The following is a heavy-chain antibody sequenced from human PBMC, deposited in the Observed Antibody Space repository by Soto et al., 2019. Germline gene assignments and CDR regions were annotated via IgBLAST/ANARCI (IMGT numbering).Heavy chain of an antibody. CDR1: GFTFSSYG. D-gene: IGHD6-13*01. CDR3: AKDSPRYSSSWHGVDY. Sequence: QVQLVESGGGVVQPGRSLRLSCAASGFTFSSYGMHWVRQAPGKGLEWVVVISYDGSNKYYADSVKGRFTISRDNSKNTLYLQMNSLRAEDTAVYYCAKDSPRYSSSWHGVDYWGQGTLVTVSS. CDR2: ISYDGSNK. V-gene: IGHV3-30*18. J-gene: IGHJ4*02.